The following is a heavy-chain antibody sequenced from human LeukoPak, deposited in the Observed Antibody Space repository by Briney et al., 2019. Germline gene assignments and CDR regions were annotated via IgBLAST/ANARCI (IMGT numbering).Heavy chain of an antibody. CDR1: GIVFSNTA. CDR2: ISGGGERT. Sequence: GGSLRHSCAASGIVFSNTAMNWARQSPGRGLEWVSAISGGGERTFYADSVKGRFTISRDNPKNMVYLQMNSLRADDTAIYYCGKDGGQYSSGPEFDPRGQGALVTVST. CDR3: GKDGGQYSSGPEFDP. J-gene: IGHJ5*02. V-gene: IGHV3-23*01. D-gene: IGHD6-19*01.